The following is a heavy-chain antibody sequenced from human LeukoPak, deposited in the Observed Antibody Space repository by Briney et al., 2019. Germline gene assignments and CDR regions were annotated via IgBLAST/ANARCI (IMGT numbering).Heavy chain of an antibody. Sequence: PSQTLSLTCTVSGGSISSGSYYWSWVRQPADKGLEWIGRIYTSGSTNYNPSLKSRVTISADTSKNQFSLKLSSVTAADTAVYYCARVFSWDIVVVPAAPDYGDSEPLFDYWGQGTLVTVSS. V-gene: IGHV4-61*02. CDR2: IYTSGST. CDR1: GGSISSGSYY. CDR3: ARVFSWDIVVVPAAPDYGDSEPLFDY. J-gene: IGHJ4*02. D-gene: IGHD2-2*01.